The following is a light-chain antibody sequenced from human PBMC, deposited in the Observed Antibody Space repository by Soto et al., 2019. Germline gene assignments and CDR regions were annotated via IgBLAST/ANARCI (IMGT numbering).Light chain of an antibody. CDR3: QQFNNRPPT. Sequence: EVVLTQSPATLSLSPGGRATLSCRASQSVGLSLAWYQQKPGQAPRLLIYDASERASGIPARFSGSGSGTEFTLTISSLQSEDFAVYYCQQFNNRPPTFGQGTKVDIK. CDR2: DAS. J-gene: IGKJ1*01. V-gene: IGKV3D-15*01. CDR1: QSVGLS.